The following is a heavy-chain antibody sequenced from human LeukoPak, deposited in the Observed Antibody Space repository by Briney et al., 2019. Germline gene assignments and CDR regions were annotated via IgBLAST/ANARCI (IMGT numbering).Heavy chain of an antibody. CDR3: AKVGVGVVVVITDLSY. V-gene: IGHV3-23*01. CDR2: ISGSGGST. CDR1: GSTFSSYA. J-gene: IGHJ4*02. Sequence: PGGSLRLSCAASGSTFSSYAMSWVRQAPGKGLEWVSAISGSGGSTYYADSVKGRFTISRDNSKNTLYLQMNSLRAEDTAVYYCAKVGVGVVVVITDLSYWGQGTLVTVS. D-gene: IGHD3-22*01.